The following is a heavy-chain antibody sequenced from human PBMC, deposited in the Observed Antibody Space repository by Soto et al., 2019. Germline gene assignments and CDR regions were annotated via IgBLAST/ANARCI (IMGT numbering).Heavy chain of an antibody. CDR3: AKDGGPTYYYDS. CDR1: GFTFSSYA. V-gene: IGHV3-23*01. CDR2: ISGSGGST. J-gene: IGHJ4*02. D-gene: IGHD3-22*01. Sequence: GGSLRLSCAASGFTFSSYAMSWVRQAPGKGLEWVSVISGSGGSTYYADSVKGRFTISRDNSKNTLYLQMNSLRAEDTAVYYCAKDGGPTYYYDSWGQGTLVTVSS.